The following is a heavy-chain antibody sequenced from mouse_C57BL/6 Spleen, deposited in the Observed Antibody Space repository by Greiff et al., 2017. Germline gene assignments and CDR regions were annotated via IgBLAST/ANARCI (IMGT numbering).Heavy chain of an antibody. CDR2: IDPEDGDS. D-gene: IGHD2-1*01. V-gene: IGHV14-1*01. Sequence: EVLLQQSGAELVRPGASVKLSCTASGFTIKDYYMHWVKQRPEQGLEWIGRIDPEDGDSAYAPKFQGKATLTADTSSTPAYLQRSSLTSEDAAVYYCTTRNYVNYAMDYWGQGTSVTVSA. CDR3: TTRNYVNYAMDY. CDR1: GFTIKDYY. J-gene: IGHJ4*01.